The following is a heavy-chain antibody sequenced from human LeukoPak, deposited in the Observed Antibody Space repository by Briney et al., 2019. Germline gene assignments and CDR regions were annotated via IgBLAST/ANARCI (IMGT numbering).Heavy chain of an antibody. Sequence: ASVNVSCKASGYTFTVYYMHWVRQAPGQGLEWMGWINPNSGGTNYAQKFQSRVTMTRDTSISTAYMELSKLRSDDTAVYHCARVGGSGNRYYYDSSGYYGFDPWGQGTLVTVSS. D-gene: IGHD3-22*01. CDR3: ARVGGSGNRYYYDSSGYYGFDP. CDR1: GYTFTVYY. CDR2: INPNSGGT. V-gene: IGHV1-2*02. J-gene: IGHJ5*02.